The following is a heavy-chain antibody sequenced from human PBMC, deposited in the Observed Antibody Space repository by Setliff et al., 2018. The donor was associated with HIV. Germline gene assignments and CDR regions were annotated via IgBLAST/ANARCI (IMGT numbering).Heavy chain of an antibody. V-gene: IGHV4-39*01. CDR2: IYYTGSA. J-gene: IGHJ4*02. CDR3: ASGYQYDSSGYYYVTPIDY. Sequence: SETLSLTCTVSGGSISSSSYYWGCIRQPPGKGLEWIGSIYYTGSANYNPSLRSRVTMSVDTSKNQFSLKLSSVTAADTAVYYCASGYQYDSSGYYYVTPIDYWGQGTLVTVSS. CDR1: GGSISSSSYY. D-gene: IGHD3-22*01.